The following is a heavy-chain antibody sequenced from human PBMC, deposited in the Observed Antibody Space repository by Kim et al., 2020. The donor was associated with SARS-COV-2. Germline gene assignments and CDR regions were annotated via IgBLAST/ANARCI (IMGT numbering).Heavy chain of an antibody. CDR1: GDSVSSNSAA. Sequence: SQTLSLTCAISGDSVSSNSAAWNWIRQSPSRGLEWLGRTYYRSKWYNDYAVSVKSRITINPDTSKNQFSLQLNSVTPEDTAVYYCARDRGYYDYIWGSYRQDSYWYFDLWGRGTLVTVSS. D-gene: IGHD3-16*02. J-gene: IGHJ2*01. CDR2: TYYRSKWYN. V-gene: IGHV6-1*01. CDR3: ARDRGYYDYIWGSYRQDSYWYFDL.